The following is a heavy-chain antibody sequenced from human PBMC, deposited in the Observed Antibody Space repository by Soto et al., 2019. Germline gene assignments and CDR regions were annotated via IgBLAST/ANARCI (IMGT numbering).Heavy chain of an antibody. CDR3: TRDASRDSSARGWFDP. CDR1: GFTFRSFT. D-gene: IGHD6-13*01. V-gene: IGHV3-21*01. CDR2: ISSNSAYR. J-gene: IGHJ5*02. Sequence: GGSLRLSCAASGFTFRSFTMNWVRQAPGKGLEWVSTISSNSAYRYYTDALRGRFTISRDNAKNSLHLQMNSLRAEDTAVYYCTRDASRDSSARGWFDPWGPGTLVTVSS.